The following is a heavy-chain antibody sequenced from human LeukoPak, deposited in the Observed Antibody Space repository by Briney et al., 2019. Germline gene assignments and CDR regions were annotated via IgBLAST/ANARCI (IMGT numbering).Heavy chain of an antibody. J-gene: IGHJ4*02. Sequence: GGSLRLSCAASGFTFSSYSMSWVRQAPGKGLEWVSAISGSGGSTYYADSVKGRFTISRDNSKNTLYLQMNSLRAEDTAVYYCAKLVRGGRYFDYWGQGTLVTVSS. CDR3: AKLVRGGRYFDY. D-gene: IGHD3-10*01. CDR2: ISGSGGST. CDR1: GFTFSSYS. V-gene: IGHV3-23*01.